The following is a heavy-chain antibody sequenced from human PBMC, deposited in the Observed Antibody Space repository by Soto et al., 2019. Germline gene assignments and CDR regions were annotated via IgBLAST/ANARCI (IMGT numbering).Heavy chain of an antibody. CDR3: ARDRSNYGDYYYYYGMDV. CDR1: GFTFSSYE. Sequence: LRLSCAASGFTFSSYEMNWVRQAPGKGLEWVSYISSSGSTIYYADSVKGRFTISRDNAKNSLYLQMNSLRAEDTAVYYCARDRSNYGDYYYYYGMDVWGQGTTVTVSS. V-gene: IGHV3-48*03. J-gene: IGHJ6*02. D-gene: IGHD4-17*01. CDR2: ISSSGSTI.